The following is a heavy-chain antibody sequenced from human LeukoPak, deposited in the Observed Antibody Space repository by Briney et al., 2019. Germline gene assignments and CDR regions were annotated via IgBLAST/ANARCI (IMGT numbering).Heavy chain of an antibody. V-gene: IGHV3-7*01. Sequence: GGSLRLSCAASGFTFSSYWMSWVRQAPGKGLEWVAHIKQDGSEKNYVDSVKGRFTISRDDAKNSLLLQMDGLRAEDSAVYYCARDKMTGDSYFDFWGQGALVTVSS. CDR1: GFTFSSYW. CDR3: ARDKMTGDSYFDF. CDR2: IKQDGSEK. J-gene: IGHJ4*02. D-gene: IGHD7-27*01.